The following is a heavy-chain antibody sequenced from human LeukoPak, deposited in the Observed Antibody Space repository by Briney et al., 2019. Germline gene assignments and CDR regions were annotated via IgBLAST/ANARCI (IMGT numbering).Heavy chain of an antibody. V-gene: IGHV3-53*01. CDR3: ARRLRPSYGDYVPYYFDY. D-gene: IGHD4-17*01. CDR1: GFTVSSNY. J-gene: IGHJ4*02. Sequence: GGSLRLSCAASGFTVSSNYMSWVRQAPGKGLEWVSVIYSGGSTYYADSVKGRFTISRDNSKNTLYLQMNSLRAEDTAVYYCARRLRPSYGDYVPYYFDYWGQGTLVTVSS. CDR2: IYSGGST.